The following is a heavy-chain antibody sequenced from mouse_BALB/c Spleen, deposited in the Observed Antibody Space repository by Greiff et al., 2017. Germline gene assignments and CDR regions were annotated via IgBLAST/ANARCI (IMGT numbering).Heavy chain of an antibody. CDR2: ISYSGST. Sequence: EVQLVESGPSLVKPSQTLSITCSVTGDSITSGYWNWIRKFPGNKLEYMGYISYSGSTYYNPSLKSRISITRDTSKNQYYLQLNAVTTEDTATYYCAREGDYYGRGAMDYWGQGTSVTVSS. J-gene: IGHJ4*01. D-gene: IGHD1-1*01. V-gene: IGHV3-8*02. CDR3: AREGDYYGRGAMDY. CDR1: GDSITSGY.